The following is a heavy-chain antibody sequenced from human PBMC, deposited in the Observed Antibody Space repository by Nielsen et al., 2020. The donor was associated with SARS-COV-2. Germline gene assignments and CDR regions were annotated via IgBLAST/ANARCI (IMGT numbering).Heavy chain of an antibody. Sequence: SETLSLTCEVSGGSFTGYFRSWIRQPPGGGLEWIGDIDHSGTTYYNPSLKSRVSISVDTSKNQFSLQLTSVTAADTAVYYCTRGLGYYDPRVYFQHWGQGTLVTVSS. CDR3: TRGLGYYDPRVYFQH. J-gene: IGHJ1*01. CDR2: IDHSGTT. D-gene: IGHD3-22*01. CDR1: GGSFTGYF. V-gene: IGHV4-34*01.